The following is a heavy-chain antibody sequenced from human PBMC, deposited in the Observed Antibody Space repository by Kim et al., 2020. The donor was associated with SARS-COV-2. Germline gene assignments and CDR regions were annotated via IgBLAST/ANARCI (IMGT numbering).Heavy chain of an antibody. V-gene: IGHV5-51*01. CDR3: ARRGFGEGGDDY. J-gene: IGHJ4*02. D-gene: IGHD3-10*01. Sequence: RYSPSFQGQVTISADKSISTAYLQWSSLKASDTAMYYCARRGFGEGGDDYWGQGTLVTVSS.